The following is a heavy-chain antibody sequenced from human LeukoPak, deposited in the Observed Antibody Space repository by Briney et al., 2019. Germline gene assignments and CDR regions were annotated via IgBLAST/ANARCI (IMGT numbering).Heavy chain of an antibody. CDR2: IYYSGST. D-gene: IGHD1-26*01. J-gene: IGHJ4*02. CDR1: GGSISSGDYY. CDR3: ARGVGAQFDY. V-gene: IGHV4-30-4*08. Sequence: SETLSLTCTVSGGSISSGDYYWSWIRQPPGKGLEWIGYIYYSGSTYYNPSLKSRVTISVDTPKNQFSLKLSSVTAADTAVYYCARGVGAQFDYWGQGTLVTVSS.